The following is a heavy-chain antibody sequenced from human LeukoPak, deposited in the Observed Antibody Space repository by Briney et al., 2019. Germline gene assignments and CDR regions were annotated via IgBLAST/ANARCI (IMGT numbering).Heavy chain of an antibody. CDR2: SNPNSGGA. CDR1: GYTFIGYY. J-gene: IGHJ4*02. Sequence: ASVKVSCKASGYTFIGYYMNWVRQAPGQGLEWMGWSNPNSGGANYAQNFQGRVTMTRDTSITTAYMELRRLTPDDTAVYYCAREGVEDMATIKDFWGQGTVVTVSP. V-gene: IGHV1-2*02. D-gene: IGHD5-24*01. CDR3: AREGVEDMATIKDF.